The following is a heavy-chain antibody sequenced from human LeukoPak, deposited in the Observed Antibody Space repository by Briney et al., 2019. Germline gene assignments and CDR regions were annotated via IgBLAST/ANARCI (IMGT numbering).Heavy chain of an antibody. CDR2: IIPIFGTA. D-gene: IGHD3-10*01. CDR1: GGTFSSYA. V-gene: IGHV1-69*13. CDR3: ARHVFTMVRGVRFDYYYYMDV. J-gene: IGHJ6*03. Sequence: GASVKVSCKASGGTFSSYAISWVRQAPGQGLEWMGGIIPIFGTANYAQKFQGRVTITADESTSTAYMELSSLRSEDTAVYYCARHVFTMVRGVRFDYYYYMDVWGKGTTVTISS.